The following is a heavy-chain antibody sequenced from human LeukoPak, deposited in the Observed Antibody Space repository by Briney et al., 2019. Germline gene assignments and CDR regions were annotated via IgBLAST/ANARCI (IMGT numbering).Heavy chain of an antibody. D-gene: IGHD7-27*01. CDR2: ISSSSSTI. J-gene: IGHJ4*02. Sequence: GGSLRLSCAASGFTFSSYSMNWVRQAPWKGLEWVSYISSSSSTIYYADSVKGRFTISRDNAKNSLYLQMNSLRAEDTAVYYCARDPANWGSYYFDYWGQGTLVTVSS. V-gene: IGHV3-48*01. CDR3: ARDPANWGSYYFDY. CDR1: GFTFSSYS.